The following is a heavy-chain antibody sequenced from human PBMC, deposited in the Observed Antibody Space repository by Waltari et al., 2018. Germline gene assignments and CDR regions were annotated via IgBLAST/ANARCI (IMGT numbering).Heavy chain of an antibody. V-gene: IGHV4-39*01. CDR2: IYYSGST. D-gene: IGHD3-16*02. Sequence: QLQLQESGPGLVKPSETLSLTCTVSGGSISSSSYYWGWIRQPPGKGLEWIGSIYYSGSTYYTPSLKSRVTISVDTSKNQVSLKLSSVTAADTAVYYCARRYDYVWGSYRYMDYFDYWGQGTLVTVSS. CDR3: ARRYDYVWGSYRYMDYFDY. J-gene: IGHJ4*02. CDR1: GGSISSSSYY.